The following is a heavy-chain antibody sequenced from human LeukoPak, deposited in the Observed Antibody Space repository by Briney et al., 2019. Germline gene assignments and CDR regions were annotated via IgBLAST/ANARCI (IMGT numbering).Heavy chain of an antibody. V-gene: IGHV3-23*01. CDR2: ISGSGGST. D-gene: IGHD5-18*01. CDR3: AKDRSGGRIQLWYIFDY. Sequence: GGSLRLSCAASGFTFSSYAMSWVRQAPGKGLEWVSAISGSGGSTYYADSVKGRFTISRDNSKNTLYLQMNSLRAEDTAVYYCAKDRSGGRIQLWYIFDYWGQGTLVTVSS. CDR1: GFTFSSYA. J-gene: IGHJ4*02.